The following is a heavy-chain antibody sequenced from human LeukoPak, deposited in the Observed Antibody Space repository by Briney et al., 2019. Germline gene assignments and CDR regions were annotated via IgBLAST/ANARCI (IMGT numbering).Heavy chain of an antibody. J-gene: IGHJ4*02. Sequence: SETLSLTCTVSGGSISSSSYYWGWIRQPPGKGLEWIGSIYYSGSTYYNPSLKSRVTISVDTSKNQFSLKLSSVTAADTAVYYCARVIDYGSGSRSFDYWGQGTLVTVSS. CDR1: GGSISSSSYY. D-gene: IGHD3-10*01. CDR3: ARVIDYGSGSRSFDY. V-gene: IGHV4-39*07. CDR2: IYYSGST.